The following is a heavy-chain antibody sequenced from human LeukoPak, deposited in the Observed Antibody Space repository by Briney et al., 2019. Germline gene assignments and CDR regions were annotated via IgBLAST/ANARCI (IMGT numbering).Heavy chain of an antibody. D-gene: IGHD7-27*01. CDR3: ARARIQQTGEVFDY. Sequence: PGGSLRLSCAASGFTFSSYWMSWVRQAPGKGLEWVANIKQDGSEKYYVDSVKGRFTISRDNAKNSLYLQMNSLRAEDTAVYYCARARIQQTGEVFDYWGQGTLVTVSS. V-gene: IGHV3-7*01. J-gene: IGHJ4*02. CDR2: IKQDGSEK. CDR1: GFTFSSYW.